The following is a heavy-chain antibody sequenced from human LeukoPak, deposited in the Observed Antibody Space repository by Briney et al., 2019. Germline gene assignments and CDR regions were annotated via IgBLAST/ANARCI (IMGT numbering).Heavy chain of an antibody. D-gene: IGHD3-3*01. CDR1: GFTFSSYW. CDR3: ARDYVFYDFWSGCFDY. Sequence: GGSPRLSCAASGFTFSSYWMSWVRQAPGKGLEWVANIKQDGSEKYYVDSVKGRFTISRDNAKNSLYLQMNSLRAEDTAVYYCARDYVFYDFWSGCFDYWGQGTLVTVSS. CDR2: IKQDGSEK. V-gene: IGHV3-7*01. J-gene: IGHJ4*02.